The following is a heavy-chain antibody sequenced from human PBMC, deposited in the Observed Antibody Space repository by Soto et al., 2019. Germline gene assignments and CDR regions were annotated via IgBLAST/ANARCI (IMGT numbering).Heavy chain of an antibody. Sequence: QVQQVESGGGVVQPGRSLSLSCAASGFTLSSYAAHWVRQAPGKGLEWVAVMSFDGSKASHADSVKGRFTISRDNSKNTVSLQRNSLRVEDSAVYYCARGPPGVVPGAIGSGGMDVWGQGTTVTVSS. V-gene: IGHV3-30*04. J-gene: IGHJ6*02. D-gene: IGHD2-2*01. CDR1: GFTLSSYA. CDR3: ARGPPGVVPGAIGSGGMDV. CDR2: MSFDGSKA.